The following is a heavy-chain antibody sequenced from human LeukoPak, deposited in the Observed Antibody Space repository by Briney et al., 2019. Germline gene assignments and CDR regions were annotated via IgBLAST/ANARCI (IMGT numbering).Heavy chain of an antibody. CDR1: GFTFSDSY. V-gene: IGHV3-11*01. D-gene: IGHD6-13*01. CDR2: ISRGGSTT. CDR3: VRGVSISSSWYNDL. Sequence: GGSLRLSCAASGFTFSDSYMSWIRQAPGKGLEWVSYISRGGSTTYYADSVKGRFTISRDNAKNSLYLQMDSLRAEDTAVYYCVRGVSISSSWYNDLWGQGTMVTVSS. J-gene: IGHJ3*01.